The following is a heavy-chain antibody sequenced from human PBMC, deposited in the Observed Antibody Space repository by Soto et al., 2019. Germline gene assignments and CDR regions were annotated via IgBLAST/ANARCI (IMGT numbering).Heavy chain of an antibody. CDR2: IRSKAYGGTT. V-gene: IGHV3-49*04. CDR1: GFTFGDYA. Sequence: PGGSLRLSCTASGFTFGDYAMSWVRQAPGKGLEWVGFIRSKAYGGTTEYAASVKGRFTISRDDSKSIAYLQMNSLKTEDTAVYYCTRGALERLAPMVRDYYYYGMDVWGQGTTVTVSS. CDR3: TRGALERLAPMVRDYYYYGMDV. D-gene: IGHD3-10*01. J-gene: IGHJ6*02.